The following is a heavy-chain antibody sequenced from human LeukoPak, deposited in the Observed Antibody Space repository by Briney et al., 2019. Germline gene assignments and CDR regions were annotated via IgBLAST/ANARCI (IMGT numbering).Heavy chain of an antibody. V-gene: IGHV3-74*01. Sequence: PGGSLRLSCAASGFTFSSYWMHWVRQAPGKGLVWVSRINSDGSSTSYADSVKGRFTISRDNAKNTLYLQMNSLRAEDTAVYYCASSGSGSYYGHYFDYWGQGTLVTVSS. CDR3: ASSGSGSYYGHYFDY. J-gene: IGHJ4*02. D-gene: IGHD3-10*01. CDR1: GFTFSSYW. CDR2: INSDGSST.